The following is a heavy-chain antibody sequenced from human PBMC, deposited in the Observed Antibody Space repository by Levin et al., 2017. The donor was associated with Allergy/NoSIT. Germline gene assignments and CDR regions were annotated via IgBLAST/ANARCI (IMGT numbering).Heavy chain of an antibody. Sequence: PGGSLRLSCAASGFTFSSYDMHWVRQATGKGLAWISGINTAGDTYYPDSVKGRFTISRENAKNSLFLQMNSLRAGDTAVYYCARVHRGAFDIWGQGTMVTVSS. D-gene: IGHD3-10*01. V-gene: IGHV3-13*01. CDR3: ARVHRGAFDI. J-gene: IGHJ3*02. CDR2: INTAGDT. CDR1: GFTFSSYD.